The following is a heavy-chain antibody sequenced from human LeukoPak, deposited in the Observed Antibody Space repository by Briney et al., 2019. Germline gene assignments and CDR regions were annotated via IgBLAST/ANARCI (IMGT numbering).Heavy chain of an antibody. V-gene: IGHV1-69*13. D-gene: IGHD2-2*01. Sequence: SVKVSCKASGGTFSSYAISWVRQAPGQGLEWMGGIIPIFGTANYAQKFQGRVTITADESTSTAYMELSSLRSEDTAVYYCAGGCSSTSCSSDYWGQGTLVTVSS. CDR3: AGGCSSTSCSSDY. CDR2: IIPIFGTA. J-gene: IGHJ4*02. CDR1: GGTFSSYA.